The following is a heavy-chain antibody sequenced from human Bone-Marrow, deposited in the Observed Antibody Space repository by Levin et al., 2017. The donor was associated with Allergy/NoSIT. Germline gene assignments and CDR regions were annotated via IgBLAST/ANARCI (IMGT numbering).Heavy chain of an antibody. D-gene: IGHD6-13*01. CDR1: GFTFSSYS. CDR2: ISSSSSTI. CDR3: ARGSEYSSSWYGIWFDP. J-gene: IGHJ5*02. V-gene: IGHV3-48*02. Sequence: PGGSLRLSCAASGFTFSSYSMNWVRQAPGKGLEWVSYISSSSSTIYYADSVKGRFTISRDNAKNSLYLQMNSLRDEDTAVYYCARGSEYSSSWYGIWFDPWGQGTLVTVSS.